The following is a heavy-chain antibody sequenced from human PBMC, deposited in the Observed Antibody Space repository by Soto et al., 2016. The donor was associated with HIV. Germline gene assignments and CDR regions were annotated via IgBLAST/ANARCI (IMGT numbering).Heavy chain of an antibody. J-gene: IGHJ1*01. CDR2: IWYDGSNK. V-gene: IGHV3-33*01. CDR1: GFTFSSYG. CDR3: ARGERLYGAYGSSGSLSEYFST. Sequence: VQLVESGGGVVQPGRSLRLSCAASGFTFSSYGMHWVRQAPGKGLEWVAVIWYDGSNKYYADSVKGRFTISRDNSKNTLYLQMNSLRAEDTAVYYCARGERLYGAYGSSGSLSEYFSTGPGHPGHRLL. D-gene: IGHD3-22*01.